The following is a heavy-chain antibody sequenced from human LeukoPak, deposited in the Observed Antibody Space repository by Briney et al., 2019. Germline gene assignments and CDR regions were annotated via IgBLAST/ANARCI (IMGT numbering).Heavy chain of an antibody. V-gene: IGHV1-2*02. J-gene: IGHJ4*02. D-gene: IGHD1-7*01. CDR2: INPNSGGT. CDR3: ARVAGTTGEDY. Sequence: ASVKVSCKASAYTFTVYYMHWVRQAPGQGLEWMGWINPNSGGTNYAQKFQGRVTMTRDTSISTAYMELSRLRSDDTAVYYCARVAGTTGEDYWGQGTLVTVSS. CDR1: AYTFTVYY.